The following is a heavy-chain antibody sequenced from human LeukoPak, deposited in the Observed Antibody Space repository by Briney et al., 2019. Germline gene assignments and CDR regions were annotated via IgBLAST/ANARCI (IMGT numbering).Heavy chain of an antibody. J-gene: IGHJ6*03. CDR3: AREGSPFYYYYMDV. V-gene: IGHV1-18*01. Sequence: GASVKVSCKASGYTFTSYGISWVRQAPGQGLEWMGWISTYNGNTNYAQKLQSRVTMTTDTSTSIAYMELRSLRSDDTAVYYCAREGSPFYYYYMDVWGKGTTVTVSS. CDR1: GYTFTSYG. CDR2: ISTYNGNT. D-gene: IGHD2-15*01.